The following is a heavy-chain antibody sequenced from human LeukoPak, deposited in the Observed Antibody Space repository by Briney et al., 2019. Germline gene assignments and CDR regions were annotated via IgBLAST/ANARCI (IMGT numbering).Heavy chain of an antibody. CDR3: ARPYSGSYTARYFDY. CDR2: IKQDGSEK. J-gene: IGHJ4*02. D-gene: IGHD1-26*01. Sequence: PGGSLRLSCAASGFTFSSYWMSWVRQAPGKGLEWVANIKQDGSEKYYVDSVKGRFTISRDNAKNSLYLQMNSLRAEDTAVYYCARPYSGSYTARYFDYWGQGTLVTVSS. CDR1: GFTFSSYW. V-gene: IGHV3-7*01.